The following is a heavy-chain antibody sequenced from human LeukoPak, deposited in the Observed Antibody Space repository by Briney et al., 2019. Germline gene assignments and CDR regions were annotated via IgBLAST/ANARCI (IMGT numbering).Heavy chain of an antibody. CDR3: ARGVVAAAGRTFDF. CDR2: IYTSGST. CDR1: GGSISIYY. V-gene: IGHV4-4*07. J-gene: IGHJ4*02. D-gene: IGHD6-13*01. Sequence: SETLSLTCTASGGSISIYYWSWIRQPAGKGLEWIGRIYTSGSTNYNPSLKSRVTMSVDTSKNQFSLKLSSLTAADTAVYYYARGVVAAAGRTFDFWGQGTLVTVSS.